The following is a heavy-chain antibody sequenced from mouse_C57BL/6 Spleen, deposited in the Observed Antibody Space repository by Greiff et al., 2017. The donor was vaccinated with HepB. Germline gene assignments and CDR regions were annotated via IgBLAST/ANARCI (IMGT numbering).Heavy chain of an antibody. CDR1: GYTFTDYN. V-gene: IGHV1-18*01. CDR2: INPNNGGT. CDR3: ARGGYSNYRYFDV. D-gene: IGHD2-5*01. Sequence: EVQLQQSGPELVKPGASVKIPCKASGYTFTDYNMDWVKQSHGKSLEWIGDINPNNGGTIYNQKFKGKATLTVDKSSSTAYMELRSLTSEDTAVYYWARGGYSNYRYFDVWGTGTTVTVSS. J-gene: IGHJ1*03.